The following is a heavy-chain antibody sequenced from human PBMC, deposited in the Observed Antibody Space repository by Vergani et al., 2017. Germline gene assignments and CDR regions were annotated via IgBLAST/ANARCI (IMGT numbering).Heavy chain of an antibody. CDR1: GFTFDDYA. D-gene: IGHD6-13*01. CDR3: AKDSSRWSYNWFDP. V-gene: IGHV3-9*01. Sequence: EVQLVESGGGLVQPGRSLRLSCAASGFTFDDYAMHWVRQAPGKGLEWVSGISWNSGSIGYADSVKGRFTISRDNAKNSLYLQMNSLRAEDTALYYCAKDSSRWSYNWFDPWGQGTLVTVSS. CDR2: ISWNSGSI. J-gene: IGHJ5*02.